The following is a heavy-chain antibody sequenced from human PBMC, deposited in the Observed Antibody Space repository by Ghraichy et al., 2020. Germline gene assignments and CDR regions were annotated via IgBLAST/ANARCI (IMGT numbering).Heavy chain of an antibody. V-gene: IGHV1-18*04. D-gene: IGHD5-18*01. CDR3: AREGGYTYGFGWSYYGMDV. Sequence: ASVKVSCQTSGYTFTSYGISWVRQAPGQGLEWMGWISAYNGKTNYPQTFQGRVTMTTDTSTSTAYMEVRSLRSDDTAVYYCAREGGYTYGFGWSYYGMDVWAQGTTVTVSS. J-gene: IGHJ6*02. CDR1: GYTFTSYG. CDR2: ISAYNGKT.